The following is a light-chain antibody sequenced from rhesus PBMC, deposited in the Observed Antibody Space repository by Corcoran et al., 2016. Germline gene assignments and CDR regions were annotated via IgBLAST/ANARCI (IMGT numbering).Light chain of an antibody. J-gene: IGKJ3*01. V-gene: IGKV1S14*01. CDR2: YAS. CDR1: QGISNY. Sequence: DIQMTQSPSSLSASVGDTVTITCRASQGISNYLAWYQQKPGKAPKPLIYYASNLESGVPTRFSGSGTGTDFTLTISSLQPEVFAIYYCQQHNSYPFTFGPGTKLDIK. CDR3: QQHNSYPFT.